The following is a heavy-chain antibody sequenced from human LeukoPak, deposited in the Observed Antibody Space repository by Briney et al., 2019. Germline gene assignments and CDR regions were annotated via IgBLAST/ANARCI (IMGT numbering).Heavy chain of an antibody. CDR1: GFTFSGYW. J-gene: IGHJ4*02. D-gene: IGHD3-16*01. V-gene: IGHV3-7*04. Sequence: PGGSLRLSCAASGFTFSGYWMSWVRQAPGKGLEWVANIKGDGSDKYYVGSVKGRFTISRDNARNSLYLQMNSLRAEDTAVYFCTREGTWDFDYWGQGTLVTVSS. CDR2: IKGDGSDK. CDR3: TREGTWDFDY.